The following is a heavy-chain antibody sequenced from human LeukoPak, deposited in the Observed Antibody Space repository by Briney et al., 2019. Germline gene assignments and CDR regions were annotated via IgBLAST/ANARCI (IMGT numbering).Heavy chain of an antibody. CDR1: GFNFNNYW. V-gene: IGHV3-7*03. CDR2: IKDDGSEE. J-gene: IGHJ4*02. Sequence: GGSLRLYCAASGFNFNNYWMSWLRQAPGKGLEWVDNIKDDGSEEYYVDSVKGRFTIVRDNAYNSLYLQMNSMRVEDTAIYFCARFTRPYRGDYWGQGTLVSVSS. D-gene: IGHD1-26*01. CDR3: ARFTRPYRGDY.